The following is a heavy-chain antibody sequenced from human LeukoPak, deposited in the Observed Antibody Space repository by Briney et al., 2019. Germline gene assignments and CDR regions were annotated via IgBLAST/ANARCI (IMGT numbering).Heavy chain of an antibody. CDR1: GFTFSGYA. D-gene: IGHD3-10*01. J-gene: IGHJ4*01. CDR3: AKCPTVSDSYYGGDY. CDR2: ISGSGGST. V-gene: IGHV3-23*01. Sequence: GGSLRLSCAGSGFTFSGYAMSWVRQAPGKGLEWVSAISGSGGSTYYADSVKGRFNVSRDNSKNTLYLQMNSLRAEDTAVYYCAKCPTVSDSYYGGDYWANGT.